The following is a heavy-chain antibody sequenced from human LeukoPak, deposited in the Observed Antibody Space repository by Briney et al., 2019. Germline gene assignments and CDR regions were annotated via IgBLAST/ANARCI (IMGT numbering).Heavy chain of an antibody. CDR2: INPNSGGT. CDR3: ASGTVRRLVGIDAFDI. J-gene: IGHJ3*02. CDR1: GYTFTGYY. D-gene: IGHD6-19*01. V-gene: IGHV1-2*02. Sequence: ASVKVSCKASGYTFTGYYMHWVRQAPGQGLEWMGWINPNSGGTNYAQKFQGRVTMTRDTSISTAYMELSRLRSDDTAVYYCASGTVRRLVGIDAFDIWGQGTMVTVSS.